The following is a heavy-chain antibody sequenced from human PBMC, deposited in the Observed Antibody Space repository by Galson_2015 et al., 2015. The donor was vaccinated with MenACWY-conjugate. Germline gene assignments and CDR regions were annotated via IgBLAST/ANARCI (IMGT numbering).Heavy chain of an antibody. J-gene: IGHJ4*02. D-gene: IGHD3-9*01. CDR1: GYIFTDYA. Sequence: SVKVSCKASGYIFTDYAIHWLRQAPGQRLEWMGWINPSDGNTKYSPKFQGRVTFTRDTSASTAYMELNSLTSEDTAVFYCARRMKGSFDWPFDYWGQGTLVTVPS. CDR3: ARRMKGSFDWPFDY. CDR2: INPSDGNT. V-gene: IGHV1-3*01.